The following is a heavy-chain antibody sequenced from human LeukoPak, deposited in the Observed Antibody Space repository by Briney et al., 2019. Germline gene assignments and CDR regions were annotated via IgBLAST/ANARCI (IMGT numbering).Heavy chain of an antibody. CDR3: TRHYDSSGYPDY. D-gene: IGHD3-22*01. CDR2: IRSKANSYAT. J-gene: IGHJ4*02. V-gene: IGHV3-73*01. Sequence: GGSLRLSCAASGFTFSGSAMHWVRQASGKGLEWVGRIRSKANSYATAYAASVKGRFTISRDDSKNTAYLQMNSLKTEDTAVYYCTRHYDSSGYPDYWGQGTLVTVSS. CDR1: GFTFSGSA.